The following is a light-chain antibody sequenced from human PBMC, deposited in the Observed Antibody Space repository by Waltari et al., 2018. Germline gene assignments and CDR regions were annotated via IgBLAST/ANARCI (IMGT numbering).Light chain of an antibody. CDR2: QDT. CDR3: YSTADHDLGV. V-gene: IGLV3-27*01. CDR1: IRSNRY. Sequence: SYELTQPSSVSVSLGQTATITCSGAIRSNRYVRRFQQKAGQPPVLVIYQDTERPSGIPERFSGSSSGTTVTLTISGAQVEDEADYYCYSTADHDLGVFAAGTKVTVL. J-gene: IGLJ1*01.